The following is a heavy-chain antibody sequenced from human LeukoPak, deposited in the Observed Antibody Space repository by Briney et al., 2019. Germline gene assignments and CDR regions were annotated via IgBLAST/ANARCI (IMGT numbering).Heavy chain of an antibody. D-gene: IGHD1-26*01. CDR3: ARVHSGSYYYYYYCMDV. J-gene: IGHJ6*03. Sequence: SETLSLTCAVYGGSFSGYYWGWIRQTPGKGLEWIGSIYYSGSTYYNPSLKSRVTISVDTSKNQFSLKLSSVTAADTAVYYCARVHSGSYYYYYYCMDVWGKGTTVTVSS. CDR2: IYYSGST. V-gene: IGHV4-34*01. CDR1: GGSFSGYY.